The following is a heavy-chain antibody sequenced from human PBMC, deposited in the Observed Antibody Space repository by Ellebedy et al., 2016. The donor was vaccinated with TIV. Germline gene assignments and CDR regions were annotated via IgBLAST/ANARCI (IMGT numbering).Heavy chain of an antibody. Sequence: GGSLGLSCAASGFTFNSYWMSWVRQAPGKGLEWVANINQDGSRIYYVDSVKGRFTISRDNAKTSVYLRMNTLRVEDTAVYHCVRDGAYGDYSPGYYGMDVWGQGTTVTVSS. J-gene: IGHJ6*02. V-gene: IGHV3-7*03. CDR2: INQDGSRI. CDR1: GFTFNSYW. CDR3: VRDGAYGDYSPGYYGMDV. D-gene: IGHD3-22*01.